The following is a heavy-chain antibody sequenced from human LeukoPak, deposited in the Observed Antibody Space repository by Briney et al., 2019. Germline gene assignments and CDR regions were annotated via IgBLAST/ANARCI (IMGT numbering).Heavy chain of an antibody. V-gene: IGHV3-15*01. CDR1: GLTFSNAW. Sequence: GGSLRLSCAASGLTFSNAWMSWVRQAPGKGLEWVGRIKSTTDGGTTDYASPVKGRFSISRDDSKNTLYLQMNSLKTEDTAVYYCATGSISALNYYYGMDVWGQGTTVTVSS. CDR3: ATGSISALNYYYGMDV. CDR2: IKSTTDGGTT. J-gene: IGHJ6*02. D-gene: IGHD6-6*01.